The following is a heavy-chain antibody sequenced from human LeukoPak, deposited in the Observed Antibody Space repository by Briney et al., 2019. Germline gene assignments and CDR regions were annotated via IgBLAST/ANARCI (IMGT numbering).Heavy chain of an antibody. CDR2: IYYSGST. Sequence: PSETLSLTFTVSGGSISSYYWNWIRQPPGKGLEWIGYIYYSGSTNYNPSLKSRVTISVDTSKNQFSLKLSSVTAADTAVYYCARDVGATPGYFDYWGRGTLVTVSS. V-gene: IGHV4-59*01. J-gene: IGHJ4*02. CDR1: GGSISSYY. CDR3: ARDVGATPGYFDY. D-gene: IGHD1-26*01.